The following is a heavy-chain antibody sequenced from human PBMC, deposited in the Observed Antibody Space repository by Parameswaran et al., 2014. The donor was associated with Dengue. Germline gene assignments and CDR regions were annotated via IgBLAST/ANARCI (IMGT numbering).Heavy chain of an antibody. V-gene: IGHV1-18*01. CDR3: AREATCDFPKCAFDI. J-gene: IGHJ3*02. D-gene: IGHD2-21*02. CDR2: ISAYIGNT. Sequence: WVRQAPGQGLEWMGWISAYIGNTNYAQRLQGRITMTTDTSTNTAYMELRSLRSDDTAVYYCAREATCDFPKCAFDIWGQGTMVTVSS.